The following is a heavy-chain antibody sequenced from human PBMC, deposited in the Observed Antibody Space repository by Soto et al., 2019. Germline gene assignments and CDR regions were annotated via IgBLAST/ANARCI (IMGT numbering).Heavy chain of an antibody. CDR3: ASDGYCSSTSCNYAESFQH. CDR2: ISSSSSYI. CDR1: GFTFSSYS. J-gene: IGHJ1*01. D-gene: IGHD2-2*01. Sequence: GGSLRLSCAASGFTFSSYSMNWVRQAPGKGLEWVSSISSSSSYIYYADSVKGRFTNSRDNAKNSQYLQMNSLRAEDTAVYYCASDGYCSSTSCNYAESFQHWGQGTLVTVSS. V-gene: IGHV3-21*01.